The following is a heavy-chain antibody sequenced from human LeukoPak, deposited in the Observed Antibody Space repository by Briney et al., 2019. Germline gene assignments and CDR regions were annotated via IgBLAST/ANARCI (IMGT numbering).Heavy chain of an antibody. D-gene: IGHD5-12*01. CDR2: INHSGST. CDR3: ARGAEMAIDY. CDR1: GGSFSGYY. Sequence: PSETLSLTCAVYGGSFSGYYWSWIRQPPGKGLEWIGEINHSGSTNYNPSLKSRVTISVGTSKNQFSLKLSSVTAADTAVYYCARGAEMAIDYWGQGTLVTVSS. J-gene: IGHJ4*02. V-gene: IGHV4-34*01.